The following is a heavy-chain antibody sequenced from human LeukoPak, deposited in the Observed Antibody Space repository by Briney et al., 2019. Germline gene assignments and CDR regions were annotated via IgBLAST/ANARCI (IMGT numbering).Heavy chain of an antibody. D-gene: IGHD6-13*01. CDR3: ARGSGSSWLNWFDP. V-gene: IGHV4-34*01. J-gene: IGHJ5*02. Sequence: SSETLSLTCAVYGGSFSGYYWSWIRQPPGKGLEWIGEINHSGSTNYNPSLKSRVTISVDTSKNQFSLKLSSVTAADTAVYYCARGSGSSWLNWFDPWGQGTLVTVSS. CDR2: INHSGST. CDR1: GGSFSGYY.